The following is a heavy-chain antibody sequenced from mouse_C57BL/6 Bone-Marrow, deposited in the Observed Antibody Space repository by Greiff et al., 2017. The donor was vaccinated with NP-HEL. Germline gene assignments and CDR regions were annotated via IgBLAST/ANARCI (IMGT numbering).Heavy chain of an antibody. J-gene: IGHJ4*01. V-gene: IGHV2-2*01. CDR3: SDYGYYYAMEY. CDR1: GFSLTSYG. D-gene: IGHD1-1*01. CDR2: IWSGGST. Sequence: QVQLQQSGPGLVQPSQSLSITCTVSGFSLTSYGVHWVRQSPGKGLEWLGVIWSGGSTDYNAAFISRLSICKYNSKSQVFLKMNSLQADDTARYNCSDYGYYYAMEYWGQGTSVTVST.